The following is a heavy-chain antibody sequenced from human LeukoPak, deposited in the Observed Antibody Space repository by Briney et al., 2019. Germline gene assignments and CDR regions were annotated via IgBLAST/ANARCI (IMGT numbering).Heavy chain of an antibody. CDR1: GGSISTNNW. J-gene: IGHJ6*02. Sequence: SGTLSLTCAVSGGSISTNNWWGWVRQPPGKGLEWIGEIYHNGNTNYSPSLKSRVTISVDTSKNQFSLKLSSVTAADTAVYYCARGPNYYDSSGHHYYYYYGMDVWGQGTTVTVSS. CDR3: ARGPNYYDSSGHHYYYYYGMDV. CDR2: IYHNGNT. V-gene: IGHV4-4*02. D-gene: IGHD3-22*01.